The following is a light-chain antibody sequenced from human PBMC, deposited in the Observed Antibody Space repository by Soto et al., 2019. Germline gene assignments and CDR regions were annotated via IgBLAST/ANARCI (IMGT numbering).Light chain of an antibody. V-gene: IGLV2-14*02. CDR2: EGF. J-gene: IGLJ3*02. CDR1: SSDVGGSGL. Sequence: QSALTQPASVSGSPAQSITISCTGSSSDVGGSGLVSWYQFHPGKAPKLLIFEGFKRPSGVSNRFSGSKSGNAASLTISGLQAEDEADYYCYSYSAYTTLWVFGGGTKLTVL. CDR3: YSYSAYTTLWV.